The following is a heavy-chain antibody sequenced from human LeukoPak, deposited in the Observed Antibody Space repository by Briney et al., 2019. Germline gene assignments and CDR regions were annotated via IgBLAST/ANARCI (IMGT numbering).Heavy chain of an antibody. CDR1: GFTFSSYE. D-gene: IGHD3-22*01. V-gene: IGHV3-9*01. J-gene: IGHJ4*02. CDR3: AKGDYYDSSGYPDY. CDR2: ISWNSGSI. Sequence: GGSLRLSCAASGFTFSSYEMNWVRQAPGKGLEWVSGISWNSGSIGYADSVKGRFTISRDNAKNSLYLQMNSLRAEDTALYYCAKGDYYDSSGYPDYWGQGTLVTVSS.